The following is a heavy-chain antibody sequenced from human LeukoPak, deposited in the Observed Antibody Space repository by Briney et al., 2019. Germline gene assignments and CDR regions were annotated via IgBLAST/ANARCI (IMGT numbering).Heavy chain of an antibody. J-gene: IGHJ4*02. V-gene: IGHV5-51*01. CDR1: GLSLNSYA. D-gene: IGHD1-1*01. CDR3: ARHPSSGVDY. CDR2: IYPGDSDT. Sequence: GGSLRLSCTASGLSLNSYAMSWVRQMPGKGLEWMGIIYPGDSDTRYSPSFQGQVTISADKSISTAYLQWSSLKASDTAMYYCARHPSSGVDYWGQGTLVTVSS.